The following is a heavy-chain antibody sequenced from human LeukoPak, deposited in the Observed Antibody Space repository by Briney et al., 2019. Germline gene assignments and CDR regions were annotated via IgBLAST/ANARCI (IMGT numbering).Heavy chain of an antibody. CDR2: ISGYNGNT. CDR3: ARVYYDSSGYYYGDY. CDR1: GYTFTSYG. J-gene: IGHJ4*02. V-gene: IGHV1-18*01. Sequence: ASVKVSCKASGYTFTSYGISWVRQAPGQGLEWMGWISGYNGNTNYAQQKLQGRVTMTTDTSTSTAYMELRSLRSEDTAVYYCARVYYDSSGYYYGDYWGQGTLVTVSS. D-gene: IGHD3-22*01.